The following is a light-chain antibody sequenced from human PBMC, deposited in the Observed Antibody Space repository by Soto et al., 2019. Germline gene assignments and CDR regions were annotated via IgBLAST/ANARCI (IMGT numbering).Light chain of an antibody. CDR3: QQRINXPLT. CDR2: DAS. CDR1: QSVRSS. J-gene: IGKJ4*01. V-gene: IGKV3-11*01. Sequence: EIVLTESPATLSLSPGEIATLSCRASQSVRSSLAWYQQEPGQAPRLFIYDASNRVTGIPARFSGSGSGTDFTPTISSQEPEDFAVYYCQQRINXPLTVGRGTKV.